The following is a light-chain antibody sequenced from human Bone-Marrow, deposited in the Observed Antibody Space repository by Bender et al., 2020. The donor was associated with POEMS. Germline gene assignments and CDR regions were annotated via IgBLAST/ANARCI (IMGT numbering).Light chain of an antibody. CDR2: QDT. J-gene: IGLJ1*01. V-gene: IGLV3-1*01. CDR1: DLGDKY. CDR3: QVWDSSTLYV. Sequence: SYEVTQPPSVSVSPGQTASITCSGDDLGDKYVAWYQQKPGQSPVLVIYQDTKRPSGIPERFSGSNSGNTATLTISRAQAEDEADYYCQVWDSSTLYVFGAGTNVSVL.